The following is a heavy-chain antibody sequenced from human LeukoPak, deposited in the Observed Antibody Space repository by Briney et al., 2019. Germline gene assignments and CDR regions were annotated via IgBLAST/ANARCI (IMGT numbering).Heavy chain of an antibody. J-gene: IGHJ1*01. CDR1: GLTFSSYA. D-gene: IGHD1-26*01. V-gene: IGHV3-23*01. CDR3: AKKVVVGATSPYSDFQD. Sequence: PGGSLRLSCAASGLTFSSYAMSWVRQAPGKGLEWVSTISGSGISTYYAGSVKGRFSISRDNSKNTLYLQMNSLRAEDTALYYCAKKVVVGATSPYSDFQDWGQGTLVTVSS. CDR2: ISGSGIST.